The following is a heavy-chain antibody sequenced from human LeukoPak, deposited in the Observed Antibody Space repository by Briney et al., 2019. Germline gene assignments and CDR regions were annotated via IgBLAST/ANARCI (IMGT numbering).Heavy chain of an antibody. J-gene: IGHJ3*02. D-gene: IGHD2-15*01. V-gene: IGHV1-46*01. CDR2: INPSGGST. CDR3: ARESRYCSGGSCQGTAFDI. CDR1: GYTFTSYY. Sequence: ASVKVSCKASGYTFTSYYMHWVRQAPGQGLEWMGIINPSGGSTSYAQKFQGRVTMTRDTSARTVYMDLSSLRSEDTAVYYCARESRYCSGGSCQGTAFDIWGQGTMVTVSS.